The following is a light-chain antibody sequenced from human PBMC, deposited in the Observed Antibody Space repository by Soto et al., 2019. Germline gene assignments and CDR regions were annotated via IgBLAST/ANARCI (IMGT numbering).Light chain of an antibody. J-gene: IGKJ1*01. V-gene: IGKV3-15*01. CDR1: QSVNNN. CDR3: QQYNNWGT. Sequence: EIVMTQSPATLSVSPGERASLSCRASQSVNNNLAWYQQKPGQAPRLLIYGASTRATGIPARFSGSVSGSDFTLTISSLQSKDFAIYYCQQYNNWGTFGQGPKVEIK. CDR2: GAS.